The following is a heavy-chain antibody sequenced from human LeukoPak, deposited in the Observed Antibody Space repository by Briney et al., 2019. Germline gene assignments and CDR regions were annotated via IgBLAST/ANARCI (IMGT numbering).Heavy chain of an antibody. D-gene: IGHD3-22*01. CDR2: IIPIFGTA. J-gene: IGHJ4*02. V-gene: IGHV1-69*05. CDR1: GGTFSSYA. Sequence: PVASVKVSCKASGGTFSSYAISWVRQAPGQGLEWMGRIIPIFGTANYAQKFQGRVTITTDESTSTAYMELSSLRSEDTAVYYCARSPYSSGYSFHWGQGTLVTVSS. CDR3: ARSPYSSGYSFH.